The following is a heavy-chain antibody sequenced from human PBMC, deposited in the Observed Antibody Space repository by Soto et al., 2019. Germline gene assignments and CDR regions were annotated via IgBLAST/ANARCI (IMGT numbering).Heavy chain of an antibody. D-gene: IGHD6-13*01. J-gene: IGHJ2*01. V-gene: IGHV1-18*01. CDR3: ARLSPVPYSSSWYDWYFDL. Sequence: QVQLVQSGAEVKKPGASVKVSCKASGYTFTSYGISWVRQAPGQGLEWMGWISAYNGNTNYAQKLQGRVTMTTDTSTRTAYMELSSLRSDDTAVYYCARLSPVPYSSSWYDWYFDLLGRGTLVTVSS. CDR1: GYTFTSYG. CDR2: ISAYNGNT.